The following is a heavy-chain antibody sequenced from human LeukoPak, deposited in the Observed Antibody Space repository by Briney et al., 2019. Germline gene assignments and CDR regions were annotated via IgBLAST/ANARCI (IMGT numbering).Heavy chain of an antibody. CDR2: INPNTGGT. CDR1: VYSFTAYY. J-gene: IGHJ4*02. Sequence: GASVKASCTPAVYSFTAYYITSVPQAPGQGLEWMGWINPNTGGTNFAQKFQGRVTMTRDTSITTTHMDLSSLRSDDTAVYYCARLHQLLAYYYRGQGTLVTVSS. CDR3: ARLHQLLAYYY. D-gene: IGHD3-10*01. V-gene: IGHV1-2*02.